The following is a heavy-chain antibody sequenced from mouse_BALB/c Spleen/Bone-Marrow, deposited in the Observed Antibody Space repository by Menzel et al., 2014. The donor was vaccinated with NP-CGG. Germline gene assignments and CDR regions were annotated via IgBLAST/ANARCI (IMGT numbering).Heavy chain of an antibody. Sequence: EVKLMESGGGLVQPGGSRKLSCAASGFTFSNFGIHWVRQAPEKGLEWVAYISGASSTIYYADTVKGRFTISRDNPKNTLFLQMTSLRSEDTAMYYCARSTWSYYNGMDYWGQGTSVTVSS. CDR2: ISGASSTI. D-gene: IGHD1-1*01. J-gene: IGHJ4*01. V-gene: IGHV5-17*02. CDR3: ARSTWSYYNGMDY. CDR1: GFTFSNFG.